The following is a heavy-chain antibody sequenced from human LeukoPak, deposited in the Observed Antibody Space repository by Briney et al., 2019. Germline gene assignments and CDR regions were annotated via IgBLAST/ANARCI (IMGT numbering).Heavy chain of an antibody. Sequence: SETLSLTCTVSGGSISNYYWNWIRQPAGKGLEWIGRIYATGSTNYNPSLKGRVTMSVDTSKNQFSLNLSSVTAADTAVYFCARGNPYSSGWSFDYWGQGTLVTVSS. V-gene: IGHV4-4*07. D-gene: IGHD6-19*01. CDR3: ARGNPYSSGWSFDY. CDR1: GGSISNYY. CDR2: IYATGST. J-gene: IGHJ4*02.